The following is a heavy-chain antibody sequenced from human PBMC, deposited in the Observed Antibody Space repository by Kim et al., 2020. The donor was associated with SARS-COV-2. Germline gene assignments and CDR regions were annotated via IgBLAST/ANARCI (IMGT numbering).Heavy chain of an antibody. Sequence: GRFTISRDNAKNSLYLQMNSLRAEDTAVYYCARGPYDFWSGYQELNWFDPWGQGTLVTVSS. D-gene: IGHD3-3*01. CDR3: ARGPYDFWSGYQELNWFDP. J-gene: IGHJ5*02. V-gene: IGHV3-11*05.